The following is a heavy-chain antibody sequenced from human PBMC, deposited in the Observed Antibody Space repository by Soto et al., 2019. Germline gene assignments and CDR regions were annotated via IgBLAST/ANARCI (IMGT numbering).Heavy chain of an antibody. J-gene: IGHJ3*02. CDR1: GFTFSSYG. D-gene: IGHD3-10*01. CDR2: ISYDGSNK. Sequence: PGGSLRLSCAASGFTFSSYGMHWVRQAPGKGLEWVAVISYDGSNKYYADSVKGRFTISRDNSKNTLYLQMNSLRAEDTAVYYCAKTPPVTYYNRPPAFDMWGKGKM. V-gene: IGHV3-30*18. CDR3: AKTPPVTYYNRPPAFDM.